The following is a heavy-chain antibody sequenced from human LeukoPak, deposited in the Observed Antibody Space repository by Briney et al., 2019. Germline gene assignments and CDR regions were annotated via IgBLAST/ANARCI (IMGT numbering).Heavy chain of an antibody. CDR3: ARVKRYYGSSGYSPFDP. CDR2: ISAYNGNT. CDR1: GYTFTSYG. D-gene: IGHD3-22*01. J-gene: IGHJ5*02. Sequence: ASVKVSCKASGYTFTSYGISWVRQAPGQGLEWMGWISAYNGNTNYAQKLQGRVTMTTDTSTSTAYMELRSLRSDDTAVYYCARVKRYYGSSGYSPFDPWGQGTLVTVSS. V-gene: IGHV1-18*01.